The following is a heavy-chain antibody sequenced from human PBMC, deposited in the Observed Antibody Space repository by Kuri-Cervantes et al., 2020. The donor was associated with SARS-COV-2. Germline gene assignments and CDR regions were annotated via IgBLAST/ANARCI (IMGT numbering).Heavy chain of an antibody. D-gene: IGHD3-9*01. CDR2: IYTSGST. V-gene: IGHV4-61*09. J-gene: IGHJ4*02. CDR1: GGSISSGSYY. CDR3: ARVSYDILTGYYLSPTFDY. Sequence: SETLSLTCNVSGGSISSGSYYWSWIRQPAGKGLEWIGYIYTSGSTNYNPSLKSRVTISVDTSKNQFSLKLSSVTAADTAVYYCARVSYDILTGYYLSPTFDYWGQGTLVTVSS.